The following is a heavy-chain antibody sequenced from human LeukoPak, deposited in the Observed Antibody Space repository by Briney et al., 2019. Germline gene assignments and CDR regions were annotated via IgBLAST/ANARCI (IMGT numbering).Heavy chain of an antibody. J-gene: IGHJ4*02. CDR1: GFTFSDYY. CDR3: ARGDIVATSG. V-gene: IGHV3-23*01. D-gene: IGHD5-12*01. Sequence: PGGSLRLSCAASGFTFSDYYMSWIRQAPGKGLEWFSAISSTGGSTYYADSVKGRFTISRDNAKNTLYLQMNSLRAEDTAVYYCARGDIVATSGWGQGTLVTVSS. CDR2: ISSTGGST.